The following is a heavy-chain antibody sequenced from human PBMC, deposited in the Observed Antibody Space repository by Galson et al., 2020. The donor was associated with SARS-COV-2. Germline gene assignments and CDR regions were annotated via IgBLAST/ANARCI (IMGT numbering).Heavy chain of an antibody. Sequence: ETSETLSLTCTVSGGSISSYYWSWIRQPPGKGLEWIGYIYYSGSTNYNPSLKSRVTISVDTSKNQFSLKLSSVTAADTAVYYCARGDTDYYDSSGYYYYFDYWGQGTLVTVS. J-gene: IGHJ4*02. CDR2: IYYSGST. CDR1: GGSISSYY. D-gene: IGHD3-22*01. V-gene: IGHV4-59*08. CDR3: ARGDTDYYDSSGYYYYFDY.